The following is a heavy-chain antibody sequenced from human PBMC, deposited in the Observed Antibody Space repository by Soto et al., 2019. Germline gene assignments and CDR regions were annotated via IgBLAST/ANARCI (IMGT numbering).Heavy chain of an antibody. CDR1: GYIFTSYD. CDR2: MNPNRGNT. J-gene: IGHJ5*02. Sequence: QVQLVQSGAEVKKPGASVKVSCKASGYIFTSYDIHWVRQATGQGLEWMGWMNPNRGNTDYAQKFQGRVTMTRNTSISTAYMELTSLISEDTAVYFCASGVSVYGLGSWGQGTLVIVSS. D-gene: IGHD3-10*01. V-gene: IGHV1-8*01. CDR3: ASGVSVYGLGS.